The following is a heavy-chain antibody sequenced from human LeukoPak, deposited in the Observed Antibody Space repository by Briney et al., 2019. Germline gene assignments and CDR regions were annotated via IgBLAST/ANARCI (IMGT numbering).Heavy chain of an antibody. CDR2: IGNSDSTI. V-gene: IGHV3-11*01. Sequence: KPGGSLRLSCAASGFTFSDYFMSWIRQAPGRGLEWVSYIGNSDSTIYYADSVKGRFTISRDSAKNSLYLQVNSLRAEDTAVYYCARHQVVPSKRPFDYWGQGTLVTVSS. CDR1: GFTFSDYF. D-gene: IGHD2-2*01. J-gene: IGHJ4*02. CDR3: ARHQVVPSKRPFDY.